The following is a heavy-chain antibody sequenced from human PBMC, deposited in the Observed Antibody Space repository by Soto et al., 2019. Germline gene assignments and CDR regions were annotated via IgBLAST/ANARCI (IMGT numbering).Heavy chain of an antibody. D-gene: IGHD3-22*01. J-gene: IGHJ4*02. CDR2: IYDSGST. CDR3: ARDSHYYDSSV. Sequence: PSETLSLTCTVSGGSVSRADWNWSWIRQPPGKGLEWIGYIYDSGSTNYNPSIKSRVTMSVDMSKNQVSLKLTSVTAADTAVYYCARDSHYYDSSVWGQGTLVTVSS. CDR1: GGSVSRADWN. V-gene: IGHV4-61*08.